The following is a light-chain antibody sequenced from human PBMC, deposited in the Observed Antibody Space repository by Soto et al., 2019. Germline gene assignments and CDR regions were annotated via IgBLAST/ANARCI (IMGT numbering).Light chain of an antibody. CDR3: SSYTNINTSACV. J-gene: IGLJ1*01. V-gene: IGLV2-14*01. CDR1: SSYVGGYDY. CDR2: EVT. Sequence: QSALAQPASVSGSPGQSITISCTGTSSYVGGYDYVSWYQQHPGKAPKLIIYEVTDRPSGVSNRFSGSKSGNTASLTISGLQAEDEAEYYCSSYTNINTSACVFGTGTKVTV.